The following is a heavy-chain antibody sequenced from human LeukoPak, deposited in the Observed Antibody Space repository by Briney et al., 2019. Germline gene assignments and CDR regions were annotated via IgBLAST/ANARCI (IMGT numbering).Heavy chain of an antibody. CDR3: ARVLQYYYYYGMDV. V-gene: IGHV3-23*01. Sequence: QPGGSLRLSCAASGFTFSSYAMSWVRQAPGKGLEWVSAISGSGGSTYYADSVKGRFTISRDNSKNTLYLQMNSLRAEDTSVYYCARVLQYYYYYGMDVWGQGTTVTVSS. CDR1: GFTFSSYA. CDR2: ISGSGGST. J-gene: IGHJ6*02. D-gene: IGHD4-4*01.